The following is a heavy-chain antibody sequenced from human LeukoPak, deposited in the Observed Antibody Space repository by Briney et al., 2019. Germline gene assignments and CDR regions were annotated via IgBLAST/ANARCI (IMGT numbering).Heavy chain of an antibody. CDR1: GGSISSGGYS. CDR2: IYHSGST. V-gene: IGHV4-30-2*01. J-gene: IGHJ4*02. D-gene: IGHD5-18*01. Sequence: SETLSLTCAVSGGSISSGGYSWSWIRQPPGKGLEWIGYIYHSGSTYYNPSLKSRVTISVDRSKNQFSLKLSSVTAADTAVYYCARGRGYPYYFDYWGQGTLVTVSS. CDR3: ARGRGYPYYFDY.